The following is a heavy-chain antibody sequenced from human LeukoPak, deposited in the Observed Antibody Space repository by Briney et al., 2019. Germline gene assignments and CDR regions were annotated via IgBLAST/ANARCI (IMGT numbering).Heavy chain of an antibody. V-gene: IGHV4-59*08. D-gene: IGHD3-9*01. Sequence: TSETLSLTCTVSGGSISSYYWSWIRQPPGKGLEWIGYIYYSGSTNYNPSLKSRVTISVDTSKNQFSLKLSPVTAADTAVYYCARHALTYYDILYYFDYWGQGTLVTVSS. CDR2: IYYSGST. CDR3: ARHALTYYDILYYFDY. CDR1: GGSISSYY. J-gene: IGHJ4*02.